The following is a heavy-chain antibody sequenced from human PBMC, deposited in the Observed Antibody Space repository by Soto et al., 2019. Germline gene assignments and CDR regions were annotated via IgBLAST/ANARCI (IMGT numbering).Heavy chain of an antibody. D-gene: IGHD3-10*01. J-gene: IGHJ6*02. V-gene: IGHV1-69*11. CDR3: AVAAVREILTEQSSGMAV. CDR2: IMPTVDSA. Sequence: SVKVSCKASGGTLSDYAVSWVRQARGQGLEWMGRIMPTVDSANYAQKFQGRLTITADESTSTANMELSSLTSDDTAIYYCAVAAVREILTEQSSGMAVWGQGTTVTVSS. CDR1: GGTLSDYA.